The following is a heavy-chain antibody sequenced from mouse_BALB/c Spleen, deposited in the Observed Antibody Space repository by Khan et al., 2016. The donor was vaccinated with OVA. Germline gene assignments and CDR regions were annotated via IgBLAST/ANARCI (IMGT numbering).Heavy chain of an antibody. CDR3: ARNRWLHYYAMDY. J-gene: IGHJ4*01. CDR2: IYWDDDK. D-gene: IGHD2-3*01. CDR1: GFSLNSSGMG. V-gene: IGHV8-12*01. Sequence: QVTLKESGPGILQPSQTLSLTCSFSGFSLNSSGMGVSWIRQPSGKGLEWLAHIYWDDDKRYNPSLKSRLTVSKDPSRNQVFLKITSVDTAETATYYCARNRWLHYYAMDYWGQGTSVTVSS.